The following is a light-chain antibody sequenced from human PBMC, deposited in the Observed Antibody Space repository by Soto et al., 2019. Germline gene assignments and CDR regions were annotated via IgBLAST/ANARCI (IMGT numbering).Light chain of an antibody. CDR3: QQSMSNLGT. J-gene: IGKJ3*01. CDR2: AAS. CDR1: QSISNY. V-gene: IGKV1-39*01. Sequence: DIQMTQSPSSLSASIGERVTITCRASQSISNYLNWFQQKPGEAPKLLIYAASSLPSGVPSRFSGSGSGTDFTLTTSSLQREGFATYYCQQSMSNLGTFGPGTKVDIK.